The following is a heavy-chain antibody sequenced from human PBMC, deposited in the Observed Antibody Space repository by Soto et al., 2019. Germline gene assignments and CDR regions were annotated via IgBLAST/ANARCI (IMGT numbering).Heavy chain of an antibody. D-gene: IGHD4-17*01. V-gene: IGHV4-30-2*01. J-gene: IGHJ3*02. CDR3: ARGEEPTVPNAFDI. CDR1: GCSISSGGYS. Sequence: QLQLQESGSGLVKPSQTLSLTCAVSGCSISSGGYSWSWIRQPPGKGLEWIGYIYHSGSTYYNPSLKSRVTISVDRSKNQFSLKLSSVTAADTAVYYCARGEEPTVPNAFDIWGQGTMVTVSS. CDR2: IYHSGST.